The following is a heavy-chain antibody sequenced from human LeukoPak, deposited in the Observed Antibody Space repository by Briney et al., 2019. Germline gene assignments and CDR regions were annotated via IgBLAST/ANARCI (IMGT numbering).Heavy chain of an antibody. V-gene: IGHV3-23*01. CDR3: AKDAHSGSYFDY. Sequence: GGSLRLSCAASGFTFSSNAMCWVRLAPGKGLEWVSLISGTGGTTYYADSVKGRLTISRDNSKNTLYLQMNSLRVEDTAVYYCAKDAHSGSYFDYWGQGILVTVSS. CDR1: GFTFSSNA. J-gene: IGHJ4*01. D-gene: IGHD1-26*01. CDR2: ISGTGGTT.